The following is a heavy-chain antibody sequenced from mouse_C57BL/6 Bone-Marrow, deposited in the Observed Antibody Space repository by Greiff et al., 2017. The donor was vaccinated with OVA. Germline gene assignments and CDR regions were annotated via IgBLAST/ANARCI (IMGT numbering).Heavy chain of an antibody. J-gene: IGHJ1*03. D-gene: IGHD1-1*01. CDR2: IDHSDSYT. CDR3: ARGYGSSYGWYFDV. V-gene: IGHV1-69*01. Sequence: VQLQQPGAELVMPGASVKLSCKASGYTFTSYWMHWVKQRPGQGLEWIGEIDHSDSYTNYNQKFKGKSTLTVDKSSSTAYMQLSSLTSEDSAVYYCARGYGSSYGWYFDVWGTGTTVTVSS. CDR1: GYTFTSYW.